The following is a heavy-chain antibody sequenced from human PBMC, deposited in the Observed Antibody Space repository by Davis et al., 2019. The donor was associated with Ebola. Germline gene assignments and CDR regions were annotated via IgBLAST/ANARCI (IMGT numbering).Heavy chain of an antibody. V-gene: IGHV3-21*01. CDR3: ARDLDYYDSSGYSHYFDY. J-gene: IGHJ4*02. Sequence: GGSLRLSCAASGFTFSSYSMNWVRQAPGKGLEWVSSISSSSSYIYYADSVKGRFTISRDNAKNSLYLQMNSLRAEDTAVYCCARDLDYYDSSGYSHYFDYWGQGTLVTVSS. D-gene: IGHD3-22*01. CDR2: ISSSSSYI. CDR1: GFTFSSYS.